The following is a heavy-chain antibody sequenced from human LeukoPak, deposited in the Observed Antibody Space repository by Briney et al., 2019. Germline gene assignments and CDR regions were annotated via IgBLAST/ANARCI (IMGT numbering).Heavy chain of an antibody. J-gene: IGHJ4*02. V-gene: IGHV4-34*01. D-gene: IGHD4-17*01. CDR1: GGSFSYYY. CDR2: INHSGIT. Sequence: SETLSLTCAVYGGSFSYYYWSWIRQPPGKGLEWIGEINHSGITNYNPSLKSRVTISADTSKNQFSLKLTSVTATDTAVYYCANPARDFADSGAITWWGQGTLVTVSS. CDR3: ANPARDFADSGAITW.